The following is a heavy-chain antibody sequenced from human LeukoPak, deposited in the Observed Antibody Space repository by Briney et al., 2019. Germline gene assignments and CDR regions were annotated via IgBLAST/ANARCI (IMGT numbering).Heavy chain of an antibody. CDR1: GGTFSSYD. Sequence: ASVKVSCKASGGTFSSYDISWVRQAPGQGLEWMGGIIPIFGTANYAQKFQGRVTITADESTSTAYMELSSLRSEDTAVYYCARATPNREMATIYPLGYWGQGTLVTVSS. CDR2: IIPIFGTA. CDR3: ARATPNREMATIYPLGY. V-gene: IGHV1-69*13. D-gene: IGHD5-24*01. J-gene: IGHJ4*02.